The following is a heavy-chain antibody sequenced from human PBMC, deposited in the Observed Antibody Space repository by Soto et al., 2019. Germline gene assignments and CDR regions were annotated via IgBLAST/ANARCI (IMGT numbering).Heavy chain of an antibody. V-gene: IGHV3-23*01. CDR1: GFTCASYA. CDR3: ARLRSGYFTAFDF. Sequence: EGSLRLSCAASGFTCASYAISWVRQAPGKGLEWVSGLSGSGGGTYYADSVKGRFTISRDNSKNTVYLQMNSLRAEDTAFYYCARLRSGYFTAFDFWGLGTLVTVSS. CDR2: LSGSGGGT. D-gene: IGHD3-3*01. J-gene: IGHJ4*02.